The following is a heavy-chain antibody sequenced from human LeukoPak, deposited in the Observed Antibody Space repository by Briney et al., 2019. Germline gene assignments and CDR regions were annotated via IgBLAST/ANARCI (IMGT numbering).Heavy chain of an antibody. CDR2: IRYDGSNK. CDR3: AKDRVGGSYWVFDY. CDR1: GFTFSSYG. Sequence: PGGSLRLSCVASGFTFSSYGMHWVRQAPGKGLEWVAFIRYDGSNKYYADSVKGRFTMSRDNSKNTLYLQMNSLRTEDTAVYYCAKDRVGGSYWVFDYWGQGALVTVSS. V-gene: IGHV3-30*02. J-gene: IGHJ4*02. D-gene: IGHD1-26*01.